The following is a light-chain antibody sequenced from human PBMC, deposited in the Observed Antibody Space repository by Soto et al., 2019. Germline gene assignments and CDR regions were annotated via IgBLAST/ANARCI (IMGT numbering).Light chain of an antibody. CDR3: QSYDSNLSGSL. CDR2: DTT. Sequence: QSVLTQPPSVTGAPGQRVTISCTGSHSDIGAGYGVHWYQQFPHSAPKLLIYDTTNRPSGVPDRFSGSRSGTSASLAITGLQAEDEADYYGQSYDSNLSGSLFGGGTQLTVL. V-gene: IGLV1-40*01. J-gene: IGLJ7*01. CDR1: HSDIGAGYG.